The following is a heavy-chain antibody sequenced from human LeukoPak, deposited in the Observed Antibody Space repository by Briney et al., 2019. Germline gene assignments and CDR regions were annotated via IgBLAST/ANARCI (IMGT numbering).Heavy chain of an antibody. D-gene: IGHD6-13*01. J-gene: IGHJ5*02. CDR1: GGSISSGGYS. V-gene: IGHV4-30-2*01. CDR3: ARDISSSWYNWFDP. CDR2: IYHSGST. Sequence: SQTLSLTCAVSGGSISSGGYSWSWIRQPPGKGLEWIGYIYHSGSTYYNPSLKSRVTISVDRSKNQFSLKLSSVTAADTAVYYCARDISSSWYNWFDPWGQGTLVTVSS.